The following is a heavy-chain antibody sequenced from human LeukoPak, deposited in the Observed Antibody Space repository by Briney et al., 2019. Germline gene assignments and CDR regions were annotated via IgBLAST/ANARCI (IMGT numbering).Heavy chain of an antibody. CDR2: IYYSGST. CDR3: ARDSKVNLLYYYMDV. D-gene: IGHD1-26*01. CDR1: GGSISSSSYY. Sequence: SETLSLTCTVSGGSISSSSYYWGWIRQPPGKGLEWIGSIYYSGSTYYNPSLKSRVTISVDTSKNQFSLKLSSVTAADTAVYYCARDSKVNLLYYYMDVWGKGTTVTVSS. V-gene: IGHV4-39*07. J-gene: IGHJ6*03.